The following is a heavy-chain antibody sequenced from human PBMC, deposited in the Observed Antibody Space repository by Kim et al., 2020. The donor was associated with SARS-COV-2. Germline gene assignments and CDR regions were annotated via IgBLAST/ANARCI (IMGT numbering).Heavy chain of an antibody. D-gene: IGHD5-18*01. CDR3: ARGASQRGYSSDGDAFDI. J-gene: IGHJ3*02. Sequence: KGRFTISRDNAKNSLYLQMNSRRAEDTAVYYCARGASQRGYSSDGDAFDIWGQGTMVTVSS. V-gene: IGHV3-11*06.